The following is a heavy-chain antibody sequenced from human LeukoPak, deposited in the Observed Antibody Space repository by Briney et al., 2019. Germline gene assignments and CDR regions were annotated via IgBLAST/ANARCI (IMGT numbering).Heavy chain of an antibody. CDR3: ARDRSGHCSSTSCLSPFDP. J-gene: IGHJ5*02. D-gene: IGHD2-2*01. V-gene: IGHV1-69*01. CDR2: IIPIFGTA. CDR1: GGTFSSYA. Sequence: SVKVSCKASGGTFSSYAISWVRQAPGQGLEWMGGIIPIFGTANYAQKFQGRVTITADGSTSTAYMELSSLRSEDTAVYYCARDRSGHCSSTSCLSPFDPWGQGTLVTVSS.